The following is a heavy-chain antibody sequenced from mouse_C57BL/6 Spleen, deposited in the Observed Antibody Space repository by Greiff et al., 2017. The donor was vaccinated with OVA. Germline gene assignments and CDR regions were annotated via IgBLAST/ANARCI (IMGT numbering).Heavy chain of an antibody. D-gene: IGHD2-3*01. Sequence: DVQLVESGGGLVKPGGSLKLSCAASGFTFSSYAMSWVRQTPEKRLEWVATISDGGSYTYYPDNVKGRFTISRDNAKNNLYLQMSHLKSEDTAMYYCARDPDGSFFFDGWGTGTTVTVSS. CDR2: ISDGGSYT. CDR1: GFTFSSYA. V-gene: IGHV5-4*01. CDR3: ARDPDGSFFFDG. J-gene: IGHJ1*03.